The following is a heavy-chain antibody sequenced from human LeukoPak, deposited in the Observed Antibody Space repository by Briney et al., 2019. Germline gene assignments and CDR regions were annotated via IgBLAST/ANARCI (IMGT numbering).Heavy chain of an antibody. D-gene: IGHD1-1*01. CDR2: IYYSGST. CDR3: AFSNLYYFDY. J-gene: IGHJ4*02. CDR1: GGSISSSSYY. V-gene: IGHV4-39*01. Sequence: PSETLSLTCTVSGGSISSSSYYWGWIRQPPGKGLEWIGSIYYSGSTYYNPSLKSRATISVDTSKNQFSLKLSSVTAADTAVYYCAFSNLYYFDYWGQGTLVTVSS.